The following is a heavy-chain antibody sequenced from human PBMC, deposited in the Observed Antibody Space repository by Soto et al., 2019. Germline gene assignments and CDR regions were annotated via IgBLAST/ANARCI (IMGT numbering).Heavy chain of an antibody. Sequence: PSETLSLTCAVYGGSFSGYYWSWIRQPPGKGLEWIGEINHSGSTNYNPSLKSRVTISVDTSKNQFSLKLSSVTAADTAVYYCARGPRRNPVRGMTPLDYWGQGTLVNVSS. CDR3: ARGPRRNPVRGMTPLDY. V-gene: IGHV4-34*01. J-gene: IGHJ4*02. CDR1: GGSFSGYY. CDR2: INHSGST. D-gene: IGHD3-10*01.